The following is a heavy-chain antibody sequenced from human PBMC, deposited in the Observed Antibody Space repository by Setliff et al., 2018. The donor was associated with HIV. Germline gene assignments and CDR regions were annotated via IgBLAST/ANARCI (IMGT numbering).Heavy chain of an antibody. Sequence: PGGSLRLSCAASGFTFSTYSMDWVRQAPGKGLEWVSYISSSSNTIYYADSVKGRFTISRDNSKNTVYLQMNSLRPEDSAVFYCAKDLRIDTRADYYIDVWGKGTTVTAP. V-gene: IGHV3-48*01. CDR3: AKDLRIDTRADYYIDV. CDR2: ISSSSNTI. J-gene: IGHJ6*03. D-gene: IGHD5-18*01. CDR1: GFTFSTYS.